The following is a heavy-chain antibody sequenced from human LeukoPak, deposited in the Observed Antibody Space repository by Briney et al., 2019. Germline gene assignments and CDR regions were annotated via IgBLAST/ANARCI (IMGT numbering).Heavy chain of an antibody. Sequence: SETLSLTCTVSGGSINNYYWSWIRQPAAKGLEWIGRIYTSGSTNYNPSLKSRVTMSVDTSKNQFSLKLSSVTAADTAVYYCAREEVRGVIGYWGQGTLVTVSS. D-gene: IGHD3-10*01. CDR3: AREEVRGVIGY. CDR2: IYTSGST. J-gene: IGHJ4*02. CDR1: GGSINNYY. V-gene: IGHV4-4*07.